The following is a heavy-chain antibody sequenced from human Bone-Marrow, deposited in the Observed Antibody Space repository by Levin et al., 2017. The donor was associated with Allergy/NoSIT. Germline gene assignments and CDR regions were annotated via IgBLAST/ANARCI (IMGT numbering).Heavy chain of an antibody. J-gene: IGHJ4*02. CDR3: ARDCATGRCHDY. V-gene: IGHV3-72*01. Sequence: GGSLRLSCAASGFTFSDHFMDWVRQAPGKGLEWVGRIRKKVNGYTTEYAASVKGRFAISRDDSKNSLYLQMNSLRTEDTAVYYCARDCATGRCHDYWGQGTLVTVSS. CDR2: IRKKVNGYTT. D-gene: IGHD2-15*01. CDR1: GFTFSDHF.